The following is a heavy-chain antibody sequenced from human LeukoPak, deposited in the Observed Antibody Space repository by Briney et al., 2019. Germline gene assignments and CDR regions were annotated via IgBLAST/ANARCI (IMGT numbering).Heavy chain of an antibody. Sequence: SQTLSLTCALSGDIVSNNSAAWNWIRQSPSRGLEWLGRTYYRSKWYNDYALSVKSRITINPDTSRNLLSLQMNSVTPEDTAVYYCVRDSSRKLDYWGQGTLVTVSS. D-gene: IGHD6-13*01. CDR2: TYYRSKWYN. CDR3: VRDSSRKLDY. V-gene: IGHV6-1*01. J-gene: IGHJ4*02. CDR1: GDIVSNNSAA.